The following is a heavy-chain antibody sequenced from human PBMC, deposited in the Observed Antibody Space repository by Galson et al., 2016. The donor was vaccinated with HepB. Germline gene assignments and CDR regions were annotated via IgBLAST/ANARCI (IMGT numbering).Heavy chain of an antibody. Sequence: SCKASGYTFPNYYIHWVRQAPGQGLEWMGIINPSGGSTSYAQEFEGRVTMTRNTSTNAVYMELSSLRSEDTAVYYCAREAPLPFRELLGYWGQGTLVTVSS. D-gene: IGHD3-10*01. J-gene: IGHJ4*02. V-gene: IGHV1-46*01. CDR2: INPSGGST. CDR3: AREAPLPFRELLGY. CDR1: GYTFPNYY.